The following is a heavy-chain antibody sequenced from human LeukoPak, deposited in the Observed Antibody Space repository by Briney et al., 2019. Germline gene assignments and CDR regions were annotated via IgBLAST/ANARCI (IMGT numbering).Heavy chain of an antibody. J-gene: IGHJ4*02. V-gene: IGHV4-4*07. CDR3: AREDCSSTSCYTFDY. D-gene: IGHD2-2*01. CDR2: IYTSGST. CDR1: GGSISSYY. Sequence: SETLSLTCTVSGGSISSYYWSWIRQPAGKGLEWIGRIYTSGSTNYNPSLKSRVTMSVDTSKNQFSLKLSSVTAADTAVYYCAREDCSSTSCYTFDYWGQGTLVTVSS.